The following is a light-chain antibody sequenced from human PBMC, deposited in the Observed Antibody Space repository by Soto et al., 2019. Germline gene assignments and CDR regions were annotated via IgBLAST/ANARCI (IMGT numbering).Light chain of an antibody. J-gene: IGKJ1*01. CDR2: DVS. V-gene: IGKV1-5*01. Sequence: DIQMTQSPSTLSAFVGDRVTITCRASQSISLWLAWYQQKPGKAPRLLIYDVSTLESGVPSRFSGSGSGTEFSLTIKSLQPDDIATYYCQQYNSYSWTFGQGTKVDIK. CDR3: QQYNSYSWT. CDR1: QSISLW.